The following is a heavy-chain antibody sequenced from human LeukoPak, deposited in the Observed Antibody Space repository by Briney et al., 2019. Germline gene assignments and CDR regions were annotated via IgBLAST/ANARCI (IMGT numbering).Heavy chain of an antibody. D-gene: IGHD2-2*01. CDR2: IYYSGST. CDR1: GGSISNYY. CDR3: AREVVPAAKTAKVGAFDI. Sequence: SETLSLTCNVSGGSISNYYWSWIRQPPGKGLEWIGYIYYSGSTYYNPSLKSRVTISVDTSKNQFSLKLSSVTAADTAVYYCAREVVPAAKTAKVGAFDIWGQGTMVTVSS. J-gene: IGHJ3*02. V-gene: IGHV4-59*12.